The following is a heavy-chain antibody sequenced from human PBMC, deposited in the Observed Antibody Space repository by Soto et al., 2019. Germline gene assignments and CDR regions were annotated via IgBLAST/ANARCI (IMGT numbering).Heavy chain of an antibody. Sequence: VQLVESGGGVVQPGRSLRLSCAASGFTFSSYTMHWVRQAPGKGLEWVALISYDGKNKNYADSVKGRFTISRDNSKNPLYLQMNSLSSEDTAVNYCAREVTVTTCSWFDPLGQGNLVTVSS. D-gene: IGHD4-4*01. CDR2: ISYDGKNK. V-gene: IGHV3-30*04. J-gene: IGHJ5*02. CDR3: AREVTVTTCSWFDP. CDR1: GFTFSSYT.